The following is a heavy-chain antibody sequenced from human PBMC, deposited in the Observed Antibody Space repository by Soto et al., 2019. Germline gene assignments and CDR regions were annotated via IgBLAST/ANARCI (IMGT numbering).Heavy chain of an antibody. J-gene: IGHJ6*02. CDR1: GFTFSNAW. V-gene: IGHV3-15*01. CDR2: IKSKTDGGTT. D-gene: IGHD5-18*01. Sequence: LRLSCAASGFTFSNAWMSWVRQAPGKGLEWVGRIKSKTDGGTTDYAAPVKGRFTISRDDSKNTLYLQMNSLKTEDTAVYYCTTRGYSSYYYYGMDVWGQGTTVTVSS. CDR3: TTRGYSSYYYYGMDV.